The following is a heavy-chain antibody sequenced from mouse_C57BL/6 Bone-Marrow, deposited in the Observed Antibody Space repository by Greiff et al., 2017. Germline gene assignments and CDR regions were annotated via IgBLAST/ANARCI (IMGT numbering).Heavy chain of an antibody. Sequence: QVQLQQPGTELVKPGASVKLSCKASGYTFTSYWMHWVKQRPGQGLEWIGNINPSNGGTNYNEKFKSQATLTVDKSSSTAYMQLSSLTSEDSAVXYFARRDYYGPFDYWGQGTTLTVSS. CDR3: ARRDYYGPFDY. J-gene: IGHJ2*01. CDR1: GYTFTSYW. V-gene: IGHV1-53*01. D-gene: IGHD1-1*01. CDR2: INPSNGGT.